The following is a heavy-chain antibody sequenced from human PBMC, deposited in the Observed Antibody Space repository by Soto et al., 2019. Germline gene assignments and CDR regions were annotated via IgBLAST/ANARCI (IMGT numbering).Heavy chain of an antibody. D-gene: IGHD5-18*01. J-gene: IGHJ4*02. CDR2: ISSDGGNR. Sequence: QVQLVESGGGVVQPGRSLRLSCAASGFTFSDYALHWVRQAPGKALEWVTVISSDGGNRYYADSVKGRFTISRDNSKNTLYLQMNSLRVEDTAIYICAHLAGLSHTDDFWGQGTPVTVSS. CDR1: GFTFSDYA. CDR3: AHLAGLSHTDDF. V-gene: IGHV3-30-3*01.